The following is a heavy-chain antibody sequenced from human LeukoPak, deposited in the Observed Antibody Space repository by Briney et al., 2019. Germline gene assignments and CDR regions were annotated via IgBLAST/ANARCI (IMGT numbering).Heavy chain of an antibody. D-gene: IGHD2-2*01. CDR1: GGSFSGYY. J-gene: IGHJ5*02. V-gene: IGHV4-34*01. CDR3: ARNPAAPWRSYNWFDP. Sequence: SETLSLTCAAYGGSFSGYYWSWIRQPPGKGLEWIGEINHSGSTNYNPSLKSRVTISVDTSKNQFSLKLSSVTAADTAVYYCARNPAAPWRSYNWFDPWGQGTLVTVSS. CDR2: INHSGST.